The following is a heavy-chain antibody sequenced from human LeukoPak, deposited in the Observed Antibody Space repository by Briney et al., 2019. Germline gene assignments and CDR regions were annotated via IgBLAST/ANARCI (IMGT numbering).Heavy chain of an antibody. CDR3: ARTKADSSGYFPHDY. V-gene: IGHV2-5*02. CDR1: EFSLSTTGVG. D-gene: IGHD3-22*01. CDR2: VYWDDDK. J-gene: IGHJ4*02. Sequence: SGPTLVKPTQTLTLTCTFSEFSLSTTGVGVGWIRQPPGKALEWLAFVYWDDDKRYRPSLRSRLTITKDTSKNQVVLTMTNVDPEDTATYYCARTKADSSGYFPHDYWGQGTLVTVSS.